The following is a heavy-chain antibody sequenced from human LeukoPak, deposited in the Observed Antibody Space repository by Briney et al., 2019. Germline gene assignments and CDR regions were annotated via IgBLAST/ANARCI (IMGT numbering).Heavy chain of an antibody. Sequence: GASVKVSCKASGYTFTGYYMHWVRQAPGQGLEWMGWINPNSGGTNYAQKFQGRVTMTRATSISTAYMELSRLRSDATAVYYCARDRVLLWFGELPQPFDYWGQGTLVTVSS. D-gene: IGHD3-10*01. CDR2: INPNSGGT. CDR3: ARDRVLLWFGELPQPFDY. V-gene: IGHV1-2*02. CDR1: GYTFTGYY. J-gene: IGHJ4*02.